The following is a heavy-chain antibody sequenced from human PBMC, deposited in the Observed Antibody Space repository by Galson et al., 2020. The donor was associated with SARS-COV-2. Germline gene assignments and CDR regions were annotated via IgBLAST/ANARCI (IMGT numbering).Heavy chain of an antibody. CDR2: INSSGST. D-gene: IGHD3-3*01. CDR3: GGVTICGVVSLLYYYGMDV. J-gene: IGHJ6*02. V-gene: IGHV4-39*07. CDR1: GGSISSSSNY. Sequence: SETLSLTCTVSGGSISSSSNYWGWLRQPPGQELEWIGSINSSGSTYYNPSPKSRVNISVDTSKKQFSLKLSSATAADTAVYYCGGVTICGVVSLLYYYGMDVWGQGTTVTVSS.